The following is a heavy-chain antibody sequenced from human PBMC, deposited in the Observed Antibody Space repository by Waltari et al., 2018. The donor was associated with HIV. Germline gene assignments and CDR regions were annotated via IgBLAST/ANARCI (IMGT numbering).Heavy chain of an antibody. J-gene: IGHJ5*02. V-gene: IGHV4-59*01. CDR1: GGSFISSH. CDR3: ARGLFGVGSNWFDP. D-gene: IGHD3-3*01. CDR2: IYYTGRT. Sequence: QVQLQESGPGLVKPSETLSLTCSVPGGSFISSHWTWTRQPQGKGLEWIGYIYYTGRTNCNPSLKSRVTISVDTSKNQFSLRLSYVTAADTAVYYCARGLFGVGSNWFDPWGQGILVTVSS.